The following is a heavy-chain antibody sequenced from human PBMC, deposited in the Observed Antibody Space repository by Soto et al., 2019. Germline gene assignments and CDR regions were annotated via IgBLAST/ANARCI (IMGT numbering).Heavy chain of an antibody. V-gene: IGHV1-2*02. Sequence: ASLKVSCKASGHTFTGYYMHWVRRAPGHGLEWMGWVNPNSGGANFAQKFQGMVTMTRDTSISTAYMELSRLRADETAIYYCASEQCAVVPGDIRDYYAMDVWGPGTTVTV. D-gene: IGHD2-2*02. CDR2: VNPNSGGA. J-gene: IGHJ6*02. CDR1: GHTFTGYY. CDR3: ASEQCAVVPGDIRDYYAMDV.